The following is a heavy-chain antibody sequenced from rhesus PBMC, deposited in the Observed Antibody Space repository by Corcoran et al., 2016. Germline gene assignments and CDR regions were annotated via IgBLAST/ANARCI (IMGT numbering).Heavy chain of an antibody. CDR1: GGSILYNY. J-gene: IGHJ2*01. Sequence: QVQLQESGPGLLNPSATLSLPCVVSGGSILYNYWGWTRHSPGPGLAWLGSVFGGSGSTNYDPSRKWRVTMSIDPSKNQLSRRLNSVTAADTAVYFCARYLRGGLWYRDLWGPGTPI. D-gene: IGHD2-33*01. V-gene: IGHV4S11*01. CDR2: VFGGSGST. CDR3: ARYLRGGLWYRDL.